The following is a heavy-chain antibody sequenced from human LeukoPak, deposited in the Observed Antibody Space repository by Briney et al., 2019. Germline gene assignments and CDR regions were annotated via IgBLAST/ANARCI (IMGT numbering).Heavy chain of an antibody. CDR3: SREGAAPMYYYYMDV. Sequence: PSETLSLTCTVSGGSISSYYWSWIRQPPGKGLEWIGYINYSGSTNYNPSLKSRVTISLDTSKNQFSLKLNSVTAADTAVYYYSREGAAPMYYYYMDVWGKGTTVTVSS. V-gene: IGHV4-59*01. CDR2: INYSGST. D-gene: IGHD2-2*01. CDR1: GGSISSYY. J-gene: IGHJ6*03.